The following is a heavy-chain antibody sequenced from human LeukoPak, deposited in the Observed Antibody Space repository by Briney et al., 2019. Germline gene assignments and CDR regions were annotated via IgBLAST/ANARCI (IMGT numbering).Heavy chain of an antibody. Sequence: SETLSLTCTVSGGAISDFYWSWIPQPAGKGLEWIGRVETTGITNYNPSLKSRVTIAVDTSKNQFSLMLTSVTAADTAVYYCARLHPGDDWGQGTQVTVS. CDR2: VETTGIT. J-gene: IGHJ4*02. D-gene: IGHD4-11*01. CDR3: ARLHPGDD. V-gene: IGHV4-4*07. CDR1: GGAISDFY.